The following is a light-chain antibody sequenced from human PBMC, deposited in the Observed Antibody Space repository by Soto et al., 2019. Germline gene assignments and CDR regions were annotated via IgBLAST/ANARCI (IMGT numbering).Light chain of an antibody. J-gene: IGLJ1*01. CDR3: SSYTSSSTPYV. CDR2: DVT. V-gene: IGLV2-14*01. CDR1: SSDVGGYNY. Sequence: QSALTQPASVSGSPGQSITISCTGTSSDVGGYNYVSWYQQHPVKAPKLMIYDVTNRPSGVSDRFSGSKSGNTASLTISGLQAEDEADYYCSSYTSSSTPYVFGTGTQLPVL.